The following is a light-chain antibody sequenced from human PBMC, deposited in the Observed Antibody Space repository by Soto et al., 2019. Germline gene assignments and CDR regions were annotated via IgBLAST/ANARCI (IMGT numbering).Light chain of an antibody. CDR3: CSYAGSYTL. V-gene: IGLV2-11*01. CDR2: DVS. J-gene: IGLJ2*01. Sequence: QSVLTQPRSVSGSPGQSVTISCTGTSSDVGGYNYVSWYQQHPGKAPKLMIYDVSKRPSGVPDRFSGSKSGNTASLTISGLQAEDEADYYCCSYAGSYTLFGGGTKLTVL. CDR1: SSDVGGYNY.